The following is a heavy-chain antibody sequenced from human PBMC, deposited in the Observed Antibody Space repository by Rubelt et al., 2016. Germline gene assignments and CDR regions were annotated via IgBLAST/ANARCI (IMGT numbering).Heavy chain of an antibody. V-gene: IGHV3-48*02. CDR2: IGSTI. Sequence: EVQLVESGGGLVQPGGSLRLSCAASGFPFSTYSMNWVRQAPGKGLEWVSHIGSTIDYVASVKGRFTISRDNAKNSLVRQLNSLRDEDTAVYYCARGYYDSSGYYPYYFDYWGQGTLVTVSS. D-gene: IGHD3-22*01. J-gene: IGHJ4*02. CDR1: GFPFSTYS. CDR3: ARGYYDSSGYYPYYFDY.